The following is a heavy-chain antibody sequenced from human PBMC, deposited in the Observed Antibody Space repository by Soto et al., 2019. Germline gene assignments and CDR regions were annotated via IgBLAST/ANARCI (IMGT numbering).Heavy chain of an antibody. CDR3: ARFDFWRGYPQNYYYYYGMNV. V-gene: IGHV1-24*01. J-gene: IGHJ6*02. Sequence: ASVRFSCQVSGYTLTELSMHWVRQAPGKGLEWMGGFDPEDGETIYAQKFQGRATITADESTSTAYMELSRLTSEDTAVYYCARFDFWRGYPQNYYYYYGMNVWGQGTTVTVSS. D-gene: IGHD3-3*01. CDR1: GYTLTELS. CDR2: FDPEDGET.